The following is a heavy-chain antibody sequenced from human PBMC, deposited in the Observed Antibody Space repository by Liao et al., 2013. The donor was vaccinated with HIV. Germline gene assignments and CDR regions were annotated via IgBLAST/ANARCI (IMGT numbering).Heavy chain of an antibody. CDR3: ARGGAGGHFDY. CDR2: IYYSGST. V-gene: IGHV4-39*07. J-gene: IGHJ4*02. CDR1: GGSISSSSYY. D-gene: IGHD1-26*01. Sequence: QVQLQQWGAGLLKPSETLSLTCAVYGGSISSSSYYWGWIRQPPGKGLEWIASIYYSGSTYYNPSLKSRVTISVDTSKNQFSLKLSSVTAADTAVYYCARGGAGGHFDYWGQGTPGHRLL.